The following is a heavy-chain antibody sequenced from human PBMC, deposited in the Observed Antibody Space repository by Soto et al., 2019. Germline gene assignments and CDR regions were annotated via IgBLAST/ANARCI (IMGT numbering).Heavy chain of an antibody. J-gene: IGHJ3*02. CDR2: IYHSGST. V-gene: IGHV4-4*02. D-gene: IGHD1-26*01. CDR1: GGSINSSNW. CDR3: AIKGGTNPDDAFDI. Sequence: QVQLQESGPGLVKPSGTLSLTCAVSGGSINSSNWWSWVRQPPGKGLEWIGEIYHSGSTNYNPSLKSRVTXXVXKXXNQFSLKLSSVPAADTALYYCAIKGGTNPDDAFDIWGQGTMVTVSS.